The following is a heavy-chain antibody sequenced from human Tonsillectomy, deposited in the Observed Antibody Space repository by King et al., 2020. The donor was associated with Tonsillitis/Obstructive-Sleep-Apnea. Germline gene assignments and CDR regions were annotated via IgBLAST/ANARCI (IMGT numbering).Heavy chain of an antibody. CDR3: TTPRDY. CDR2: IKRKTDGGTT. V-gene: IGHV3-15*01. CDR1: GFTFSNAW. J-gene: IGHJ4*02. Sequence: VQLVESGGGLVKPGGSLRLSCAASGFTFSNAWMSWVRQAPGKGLEWVGRIKRKTDGGTTDYAAPVKGRFTISRDDSKNTLYLQMNSLKTEDTAVYYCTTPRDYWGQGTLVTVSS.